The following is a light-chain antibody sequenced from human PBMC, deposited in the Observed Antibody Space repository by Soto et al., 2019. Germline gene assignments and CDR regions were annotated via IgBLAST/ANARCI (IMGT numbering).Light chain of an antibody. CDR1: QSVSSSY. Sequence: EIVWTQSPGTLSLSPGERATLSCRASQSVSSSYLAWYQQNPGQAPRLLIYGASSRATGIPDRLSGSGSGTDFTLTISRLEPEDFAVYYCQQYGSSPPYTFGQGTKLE. J-gene: IGKJ2*01. CDR2: GAS. V-gene: IGKV3-20*01. CDR3: QQYGSSPPYT.